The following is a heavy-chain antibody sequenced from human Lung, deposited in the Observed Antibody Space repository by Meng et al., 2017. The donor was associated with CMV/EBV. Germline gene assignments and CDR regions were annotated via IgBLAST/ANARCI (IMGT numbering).Heavy chain of an antibody. D-gene: IGHD3-10*01. Sequence: SXVASGFSFNDYGASWVRLAPGKGLEWVSGINWNGANIGYGDSVKGRFTISRDNARNSVYLHMNSLRADDTALYYCARAQLGWVGEVFPSDDYNGMDVXGRGXTVTVSS. J-gene: IGHJ6*02. CDR1: GFSFNDYG. CDR2: INWNGANI. V-gene: IGHV3-20*04. CDR3: ARAQLGWVGEVFPSDDYNGMDV.